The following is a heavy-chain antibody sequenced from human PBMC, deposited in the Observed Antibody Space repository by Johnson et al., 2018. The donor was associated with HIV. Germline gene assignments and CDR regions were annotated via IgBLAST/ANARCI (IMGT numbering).Heavy chain of an antibody. J-gene: IGHJ3*02. CDR1: GFAFSRNA. CDR3: AKDVVYYWPDAFDI. Sequence: VQLLESGGGVVQPGRSLGLSCTASGFAFSRNAMHWVRQPPGKGLEWVAFIRYDATNKYYADSVKGRFTISRDNSKNTLYLQMNSLRPEDTAVYYCAKDVVYYWPDAFDIWGQGTMVTVSS. CDR2: IRYDATNK. V-gene: IGHV3-30*02. D-gene: IGHD3-22*01.